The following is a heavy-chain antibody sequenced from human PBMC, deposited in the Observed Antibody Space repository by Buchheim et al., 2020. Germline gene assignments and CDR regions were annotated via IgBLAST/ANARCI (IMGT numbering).Heavy chain of an antibody. CDR2: ISYDGSNK. Sequence: QVQLVESGGGVVQPGRSLRLSCAASGFTFSSYGMHWVRQAPGKGLEWVAVISYDGSNKYYADSVKGRFTISRDNSKNTLYLQMNSLRAGDTAVYYCAREARNLRAFDYWGQGTL. CDR1: GFTFSSYG. CDR3: AREARNLRAFDY. V-gene: IGHV3-30*03. D-gene: IGHD1-14*01. J-gene: IGHJ4*02.